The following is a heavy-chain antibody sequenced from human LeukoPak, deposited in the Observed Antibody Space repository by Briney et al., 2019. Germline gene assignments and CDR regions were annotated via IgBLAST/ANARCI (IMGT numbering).Heavy chain of an antibody. CDR1: DGSINNTLFY. J-gene: IGHJ4*02. CDR2: VYYDGIN. D-gene: IGHD2-21*02. Sequence: SETLSLTCTVSDGSINNTLFYWGWIRQPPGKGLEWIGTVYYDGINYSSPSLKSRVATSVDTSKNQFPLRLSSVTAADTAVYYCARGRNAVTFDYWGQGTLVTVSS. V-gene: IGHV4-39*06. CDR3: ARGRNAVTFDY.